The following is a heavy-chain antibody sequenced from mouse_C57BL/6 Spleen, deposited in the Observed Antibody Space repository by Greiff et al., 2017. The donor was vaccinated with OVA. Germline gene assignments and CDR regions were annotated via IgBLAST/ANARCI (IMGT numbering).Heavy chain of an antibody. CDR2: IHPNSGST. CDR3: AEDSGNYFDY. Sequence: VQLQQPGAELVKPGASVKLSCKASGYTFTSYWMHWVKQRPGQGLEWIGMIHPNSGSTNYNEKFKSKATLTVDKTSSTAYMQLSSLTSEDSAVYYCAEDSGNYFDYWGQGTTLTVSS. V-gene: IGHV1-64*01. J-gene: IGHJ2*01. D-gene: IGHD3-2*01. CDR1: GYTFTSYW.